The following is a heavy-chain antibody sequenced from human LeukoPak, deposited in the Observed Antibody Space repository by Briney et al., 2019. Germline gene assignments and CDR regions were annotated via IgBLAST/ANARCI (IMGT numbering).Heavy chain of an antibody. J-gene: IGHJ5*02. CDR2: THSSGGT. CDR1: GFTGSHNY. V-gene: IGHV3-53*01. CDR3: IVFGDSNH. D-gene: IGHD4-17*01. Sequence: PGGSLRLSCAASGFTGSHNYMSWLRQDPGKGLEWVSATHSSGGTYYADSVKGRFTISRDTSKNTLYLQINSLSVEDTAVYYCIVFGDSNHWGQGTLVTVSS.